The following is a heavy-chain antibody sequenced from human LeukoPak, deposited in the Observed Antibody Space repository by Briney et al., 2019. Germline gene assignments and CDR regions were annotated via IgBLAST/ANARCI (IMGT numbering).Heavy chain of an antibody. Sequence: GASVKVSCKASGYTFTSYGISWVPQAPGQGLEWMGWIGAYNGNTNYAQKLQGRVTMTTDTSTSTAYMELRTLRSDDPAVYYCARSVTGPVVINLFGDWFDPWGQGTLVTVSS. CDR1: GYTFTSYG. CDR2: IGAYNGNT. CDR3: ARSVTGPVVINLFGDWFDP. V-gene: IGHV1-18*01. D-gene: IGHD3-22*01. J-gene: IGHJ5*02.